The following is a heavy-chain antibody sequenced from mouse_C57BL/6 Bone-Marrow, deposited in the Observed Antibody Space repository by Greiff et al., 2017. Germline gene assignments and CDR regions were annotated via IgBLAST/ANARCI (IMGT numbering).Heavy chain of an antibody. CDR1: GYTFTDYY. CDR2: INPYNGGT. CDR3: ARGNWGLDY. V-gene: IGHV1-19*01. Sequence: EVQLQQSGPVLVKPGASVKMSCKASGYTFTDYYMNWVKQSHGKCLEWIGVINPYNGGTSYNQKFKGKATLTVDKSSSTAYMELNSLTSEDSAVYYCARGNWGLDYWGQGTTLTVSS. J-gene: IGHJ2*01. D-gene: IGHD4-1*02.